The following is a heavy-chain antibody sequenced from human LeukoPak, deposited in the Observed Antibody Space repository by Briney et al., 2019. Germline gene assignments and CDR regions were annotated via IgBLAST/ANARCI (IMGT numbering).Heavy chain of an antibody. CDR1: GYTFTSYY. Sequence: ASVTVSCTASGYTFTSYYMHWVRQAPGQGLEWMGIINPSGGSTSYAQKFQGRVTMTRDTSTSTVYMELSSLRSEDTAVYYCARDPGGSSSWYPSYQFDYWGQGTLVTVSS. J-gene: IGHJ4*02. CDR3: ARDPGGSSSWYPSYQFDY. V-gene: IGHV1-46*01. D-gene: IGHD6-13*01. CDR2: INPSGGST.